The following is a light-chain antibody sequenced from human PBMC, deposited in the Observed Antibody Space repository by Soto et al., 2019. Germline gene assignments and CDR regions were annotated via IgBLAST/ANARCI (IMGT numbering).Light chain of an antibody. CDR1: QNIISL. Sequence: DIQMTQSPSTLSASVGDRVTITCRASQNIISLLAWFQQQPGKAPKLLMYDASTLQSGVPSGFSGSGSGTEFTLTISSLQPEDFAAFFCQKSYTTPVYSFGQGTKLEIK. CDR2: DAS. J-gene: IGKJ2*01. V-gene: IGKV1-5*01. CDR3: QKSYTTPVYS.